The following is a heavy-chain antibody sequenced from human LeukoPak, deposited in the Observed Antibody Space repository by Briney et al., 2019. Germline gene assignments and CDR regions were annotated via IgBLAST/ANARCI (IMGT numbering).Heavy chain of an antibody. Sequence: SETLSLTCTVSGGSISSYYWSWIRQPPGKGLEWIGSIYYSGSTYYNPSLKSRVTISVDTSKNQFSLKLSSVTAADTAVYYCARHFILTGHRIFDYWGQGTLVTVSS. CDR3: ARHFILTGHRIFDY. CDR2: IYYSGST. V-gene: IGHV4-59*05. D-gene: IGHD3-9*01. J-gene: IGHJ4*02. CDR1: GGSISSYY.